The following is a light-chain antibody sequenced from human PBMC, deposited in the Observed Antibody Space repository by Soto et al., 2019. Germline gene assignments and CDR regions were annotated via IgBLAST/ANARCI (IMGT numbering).Light chain of an antibody. CDR3: LQHNSYPFT. CDR1: QSISSW. V-gene: IGKV1-5*01. Sequence: DIQMTQSPSTLSASVGDRVTITCRASQSISSWLAWYQQKPGKAPKLLIYAASTLQSGVPSRFSGSGSGTEFTLTISSLQPEDFATYYCLQHNSYPFTFGQGTRLEIK. CDR2: AAS. J-gene: IGKJ5*01.